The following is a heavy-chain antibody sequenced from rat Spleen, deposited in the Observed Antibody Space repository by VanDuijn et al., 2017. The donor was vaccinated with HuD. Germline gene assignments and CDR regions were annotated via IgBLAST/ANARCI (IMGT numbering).Heavy chain of an antibody. CDR3: STAGSGLDYYYAGGFDY. CDR1: GFSFSDYD. CDR2: ISTGGVNT. Sequence: EVQLVESGGGSVQPGRSLKLSCAASGFSFSDYDMAWVRQAPTKGLEWVAYISTGGVNTYYRDSVKGRFTVSRDNAKSTLNLQMDSLRSEDTATYYCSTAGSGLDYYYAGGFDYWGQGVMVTVSS. D-gene: IGHD1-6*01. V-gene: IGHV5-27*01. J-gene: IGHJ2*01.